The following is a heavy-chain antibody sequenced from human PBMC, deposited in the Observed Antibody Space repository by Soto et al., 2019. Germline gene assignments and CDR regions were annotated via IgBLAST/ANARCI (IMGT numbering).Heavy chain of an antibody. D-gene: IGHD6-19*01. V-gene: IGHV3-33*01. J-gene: IGHJ6*03. CDR1: GFTFSSYG. CDR2: IWYDGSNK. CDR3: ARRGYSSGWYGVNYYMDV. Sequence: QVQLVESGGGVVQPGRSLRLSCAASGFTFSSYGMHWVRQAPGKGLEWVAVIWYDGSNKYYADSVKGRFTISRDNSKNTLYLQMNSLRAEDTAVYYCARRGYSSGWYGVNYYMDVWGKGTTVTVSS.